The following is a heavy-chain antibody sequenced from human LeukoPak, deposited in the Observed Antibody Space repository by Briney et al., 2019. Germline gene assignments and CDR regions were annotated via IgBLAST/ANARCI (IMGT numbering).Heavy chain of an antibody. J-gene: IGHJ4*02. CDR3: TTSKMGVGSFDY. Sequence: GGSLRLSCAASDFTVNNVWMNWVRQAPGKGLEWVGRIKSKIDGGTTDHAAPVKGGFSISRDESKNTLYLQMNSLKTEDTAVYYCTTSKMGVGSFDYWGQGTLVTVS. CDR2: IKSKIDGGTT. V-gene: IGHV3-15*07. D-gene: IGHD1-26*01. CDR1: DFTVNNVW.